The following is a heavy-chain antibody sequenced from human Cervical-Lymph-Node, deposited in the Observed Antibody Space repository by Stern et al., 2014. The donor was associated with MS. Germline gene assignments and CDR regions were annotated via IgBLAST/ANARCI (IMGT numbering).Heavy chain of an antibody. CDR1: GFTFSNYG. V-gene: IGHV3-33*01. Sequence: QVHLVESGGGVVQPGRSLRLSCAASGFTFSNYGMNWVRQAPGKGLEWLAVIWYDGNKKYYADSVKGRFTISRDNSKNTLFLQMSSLTAEDTALYYCARGNWNYEGMGYWGKGTLVTVSS. D-gene: IGHD1-7*01. CDR2: IWYDGNKK. J-gene: IGHJ4*02. CDR3: ARGNWNYEGMGY.